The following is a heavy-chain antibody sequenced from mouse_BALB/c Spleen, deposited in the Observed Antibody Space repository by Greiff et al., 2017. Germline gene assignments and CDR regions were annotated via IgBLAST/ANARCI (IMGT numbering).Heavy chain of an antibody. CDR2: IDPANGNT. D-gene: IGHD1-1*02. J-gene: IGHJ2*01. Sequence: EVQGVESGAELVKPGASVKLSCTASGFNIKDTYMHWVKQRPEQGLEWIGRIDPANGNTKYDPKFQGKATITADTSSNTAYLQLSSLTSEDTAVYYCARGGGFDYWGQGTTLTVAS. V-gene: IGHV14-3*02. CDR1: GFNIKDTY. CDR3: ARGGGFDY.